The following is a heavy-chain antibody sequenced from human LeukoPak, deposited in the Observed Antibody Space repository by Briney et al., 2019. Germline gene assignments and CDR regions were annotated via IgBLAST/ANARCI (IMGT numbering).Heavy chain of an antibody. D-gene: IGHD1-26*01. Sequence: PGGSLRLSCAGSGFIFNNYAMHWVRQAPGKGLVWVSRINSDGSSTSYADSVKGRFTISRDNAKNTLYLQMNSLRAEDTAVYYCARGVGSGSRLRAGDYWGQGTLVTVSS. CDR2: INSDGSST. CDR1: GFIFNNYA. V-gene: IGHV3-74*01. CDR3: ARGVGSGSRLRAGDY. J-gene: IGHJ4*02.